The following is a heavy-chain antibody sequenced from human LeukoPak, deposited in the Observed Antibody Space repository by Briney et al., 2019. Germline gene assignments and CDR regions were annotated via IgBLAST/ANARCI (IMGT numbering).Heavy chain of an antibody. V-gene: IGHV3-48*03. CDR2: ISSSGSTI. CDR1: GFTFSSYE. J-gene: IGHJ3*02. Sequence: GGSLRLSCAASGFTFSSYEMNWVRQAPGKGLEWVSYISSSGSTIYYAESVKGRFTISRDNDKNSLYLQMNSLRAEDTAVYYCARDLPSSDAFDIWGQGTMVTVSS. CDR3: ARDLPSSDAFDI.